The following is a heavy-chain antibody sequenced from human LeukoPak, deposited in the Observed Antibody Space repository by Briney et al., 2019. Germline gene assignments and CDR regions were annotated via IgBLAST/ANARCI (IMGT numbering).Heavy chain of an antibody. V-gene: IGHV3-48*03. Sequence: GGSLRLSCAASGFTFSSYEMNWVRQAPGKGLEWVSYISSSGSTIYYADSVKGRFTISRDNAKNSLYLQMNSLRAEDTAVYYCARWARRGYSYGLDYWGQGTLVTVSP. J-gene: IGHJ4*02. D-gene: IGHD5-18*01. CDR3: ARWARRGYSYGLDY. CDR1: GFTFSSYE. CDR2: ISSSGSTI.